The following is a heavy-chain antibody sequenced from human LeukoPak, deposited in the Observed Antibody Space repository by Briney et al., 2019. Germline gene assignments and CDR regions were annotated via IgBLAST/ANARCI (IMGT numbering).Heavy chain of an antibody. CDR2: FNPQDDET. D-gene: IGHD3-10*01. CDR1: GYTLTELS. J-gene: IGHJ4*02. Sequence: APVKVSCKVSGYTLTELSIYWVRQAPGKGLEWMGGFNPQDDETIYAQKFQGRVTMTEDTSTETAYMDLSSLRSEDTAVYYCTTEVQYYYGSGTYSYWGQGTLVTVSS. V-gene: IGHV1-24*01. CDR3: TTEVQYYYGSGTYSY.